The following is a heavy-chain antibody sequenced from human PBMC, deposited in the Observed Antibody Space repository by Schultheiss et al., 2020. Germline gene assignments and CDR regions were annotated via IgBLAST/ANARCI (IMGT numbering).Heavy chain of an antibody. CDR1: GGSISSGGYY. V-gene: IGHV4-31*03. D-gene: IGHD2/OR15-2a*01. CDR3: ARARRGQVYFYYGMDV. J-gene: IGHJ6*02. Sequence: SETLSLTCTVSGGSISSGGYYWSWIRQHPGKGLEWIGYIYYSGSTNYNPSLKSRVTISVDKSKNQFSLKLSSVTAADTAVYYCARARRGQVYFYYGMDVWGQGTTVTVSS. CDR2: IYYSGST.